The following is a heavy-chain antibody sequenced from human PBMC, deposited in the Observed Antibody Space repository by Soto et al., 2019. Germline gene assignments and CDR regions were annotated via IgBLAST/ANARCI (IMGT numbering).Heavy chain of an antibody. V-gene: IGHV4-34*01. Sequence: SETLSLTCAVYGGSFSGYYWSWIRQPPGKGLEWIGEINHSGSTNYNPSLKSRVTISVDTSKNQFSLKLSSVTAADTAVYYCARVLRNYYYYGMDVWGQGTTVTVSS. CDR1: GGSFSGYY. CDR3: ARVLRNYYYYGMDV. CDR2: INHSGST. J-gene: IGHJ6*02.